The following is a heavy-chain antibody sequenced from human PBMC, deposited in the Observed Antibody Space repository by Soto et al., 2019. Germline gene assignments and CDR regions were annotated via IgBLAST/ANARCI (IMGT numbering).Heavy chain of an antibody. Sequence: ASVKVSCKASGYTFTSYCLSWVRQAPGQGLEWMGWINPYNGNTNYAQRLQGRVTMTTDTFTSTAYMELRSLRSDDTAVYYCARGVSSGWYYFDYWGQGTLVTVSS. D-gene: IGHD6-19*01. CDR2: INPYNGNT. V-gene: IGHV1-18*01. CDR3: ARGVSSGWYYFDY. CDR1: GYTFTSYC. J-gene: IGHJ4*02.